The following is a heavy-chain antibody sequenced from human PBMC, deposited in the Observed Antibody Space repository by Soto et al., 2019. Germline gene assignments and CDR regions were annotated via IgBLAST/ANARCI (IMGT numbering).Heavy chain of an antibody. V-gene: IGHV3-23*01. CDR1: GFTFSNYA. D-gene: IGHD3-16*01. Sequence: EVQLLDSGGGLVQPGGSLRLSCAVSGFTFSNYAMTWVRQGPGKGLEWVSGISGSGGRSYYADSVKGRFTISRDNSKITLYLQMNCLRAEDTAVYYCAKAYFVWSSEQPYYFDYWGQGTLVTVSS. CDR3: AKAYFVWSSEQPYYFDY. J-gene: IGHJ4*02. CDR2: ISGSGGRS.